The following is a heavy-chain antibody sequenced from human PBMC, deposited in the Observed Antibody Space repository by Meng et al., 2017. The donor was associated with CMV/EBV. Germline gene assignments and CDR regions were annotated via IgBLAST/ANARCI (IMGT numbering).Heavy chain of an antibody. CDR1: GGSISSSSYY. CDR3: ARGSTAYWYYYYYYGMDV. D-gene: IGHD2-8*02. J-gene: IGHJ6*02. V-gene: IGHV4-39*07. Sequence: SETLSLTCTVSGGSISSSSYYWGWIRQPPGKGLEWIGSIYYSGSTYYNPSLKSRVTISVDTSKNQFSLKLSSVTAADTAVYYCARGSTAYWYYYYYYGMDVWGQGTTVTVSS. CDR2: IYYSGST.